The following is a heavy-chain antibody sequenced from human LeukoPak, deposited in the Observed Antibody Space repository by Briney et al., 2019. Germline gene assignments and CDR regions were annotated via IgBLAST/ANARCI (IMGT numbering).Heavy chain of an antibody. CDR3: ARACYDFWSGPNDAFDI. V-gene: IGHV1-18*01. CDR1: GYTFTSYG. Sequence: ASVKVSCKASGYTFTSYGISWVRQAPGQGLEWMGWISAYNGNTNYAQKLQGRVTMTTDTSTSTAYMELRSLRSDDTAVYYCARACYDFWSGPNDAFDIWGQGTMVTVSS. CDR2: ISAYNGNT. D-gene: IGHD3-3*01. J-gene: IGHJ3*02.